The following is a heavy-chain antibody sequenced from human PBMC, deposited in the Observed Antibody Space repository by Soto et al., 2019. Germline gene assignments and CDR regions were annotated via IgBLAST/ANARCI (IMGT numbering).Heavy chain of an antibody. D-gene: IGHD3-10*01. CDR1: GFTFSNYD. Sequence: PGGSVRLSCAASGFTFSNYDMSWVRQAPGKGLEWVSTVSGSGGTTYYADSVKGRFTISRDNSKNTVHLQMNSLKAEDTAVYHCGNPPPNYFSARAFDLWGQGTMVTVSS. CDR2: VSGSGGTT. CDR3: GNPPPNYFSARAFDL. J-gene: IGHJ3*01. V-gene: IGHV3-23*01.